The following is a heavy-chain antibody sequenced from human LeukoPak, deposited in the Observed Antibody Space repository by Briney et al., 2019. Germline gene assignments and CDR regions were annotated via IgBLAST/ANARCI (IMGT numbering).Heavy chain of an antibody. Sequence: GGSLRLSCAASGFTFSTYAMNWVRQAPGKGLEWVSVISGSGGSTYYADSVKGRFTISRANLKNALYLQMNSLRAEDTAVYYCAKAKFRIVGATPFDYWGQGTLVTVSS. V-gene: IGHV3-23*01. CDR1: GFTFSTYA. J-gene: IGHJ4*02. CDR2: ISGSGGST. CDR3: AKAKFRIVGATPFDY. D-gene: IGHD1-26*01.